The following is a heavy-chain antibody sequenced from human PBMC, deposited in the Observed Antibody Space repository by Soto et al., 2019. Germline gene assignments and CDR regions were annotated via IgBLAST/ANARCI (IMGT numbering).Heavy chain of an antibody. V-gene: IGHV1-18*04. CDR1: GYTFTSYG. J-gene: IGHJ4*02. D-gene: IGHD3-10*01. Sequence: QVQLVQSGAEVKKPGASVKVSCKASGYTFTSYGISWVRQAPGQGLEWMGWISAYNGNTNYAQKLQGRVTMTTDTSTSTSDMELRSLRSYDTAVYYCAGDLRITMVRGVTCFDYCGQGTLVTVSS. CDR3: AGDLRITMVRGVTCFDY. CDR2: ISAYNGNT.